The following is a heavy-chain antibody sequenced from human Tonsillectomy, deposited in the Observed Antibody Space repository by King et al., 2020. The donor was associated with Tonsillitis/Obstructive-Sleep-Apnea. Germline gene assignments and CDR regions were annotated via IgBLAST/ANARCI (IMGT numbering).Heavy chain of an antibody. CDR3: ARGKNQLFLPFES. J-gene: IGHJ4*02. CDR1: GFTFNDNY. Sequence: VQLVESGGGLVKPGGSLRLSCAASGFTFNDNYMSWIRQAPGKGLEWISYISTSRGYTKYTDSVRGRFTIARDDAKNLVYLQMNSLRVDDTAVYYCARGKNQLFLPFESWGQGTLVTVSS. V-gene: IGHV3-11*05. D-gene: IGHD2-2*01. CDR2: ISTSRGYT.